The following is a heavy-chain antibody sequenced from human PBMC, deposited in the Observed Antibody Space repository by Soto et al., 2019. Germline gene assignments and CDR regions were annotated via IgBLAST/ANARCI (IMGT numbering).Heavy chain of an antibody. Sequence: GGSLRLSCAASGFTFSDYYMSWIRQAPGKGLEWVSYISSSGSTIYYADSVKGRFTISRDNAKNSLYLQMNSLRAEDTAVYYCARDIVAYDFWSGYHTGFDYWGQGTLVTVSS. CDR2: ISSSGSTI. V-gene: IGHV3-11*01. CDR3: ARDIVAYDFWSGYHTGFDY. D-gene: IGHD3-3*01. J-gene: IGHJ4*02. CDR1: GFTFSDYY.